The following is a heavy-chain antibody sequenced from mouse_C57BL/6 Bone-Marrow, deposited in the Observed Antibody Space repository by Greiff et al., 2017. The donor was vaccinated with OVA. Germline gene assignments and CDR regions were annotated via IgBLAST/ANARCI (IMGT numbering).Heavy chain of an antibody. CDR1: GYAFTNYL. V-gene: IGHV1-54*01. Sequence: VQVVESGAELVRPGTSVKVSCKASGYAFTNYLIEWVKQRPGQGLEWIGVINPGSGGTNYNEKFKGKATLTADKSSSTAYMQLSSLTSEDSAVYFCASALAGKGGYYFDYWGQGTTLTVSS. CDR2: INPGSGGT. D-gene: IGHD4-1*01. J-gene: IGHJ2*01. CDR3: ASALAGKGGYYFDY.